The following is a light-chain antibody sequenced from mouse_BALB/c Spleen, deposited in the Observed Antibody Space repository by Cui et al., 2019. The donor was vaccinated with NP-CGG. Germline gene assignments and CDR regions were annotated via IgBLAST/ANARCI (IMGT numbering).Light chain of an antibody. V-gene: IGLV1*01. Sequence: QAVLTQESALTTSPGETVTFTCRSSTGAITTSNYANWVQEKPDHLFTGLIGGTNNRAPVVPARFSGSLIGDKAALTITGAQTEDEAIYFCALWYSNHWVFGGGTKLTVL. CDR3: ALWYSNHWV. CDR1: TGAITTSNY. CDR2: GTN. J-gene: IGLJ1*01.